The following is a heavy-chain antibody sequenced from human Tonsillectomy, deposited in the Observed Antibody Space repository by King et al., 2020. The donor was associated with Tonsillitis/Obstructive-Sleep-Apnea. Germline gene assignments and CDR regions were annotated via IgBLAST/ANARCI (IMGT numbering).Heavy chain of an antibody. J-gene: IGHJ3*02. CDR3: ARTLYSNPDVFDN. V-gene: IGHV2-70*11. CDR1: GFSLSTSGMC. CDR2: IDWDDDK. D-gene: IGHD4-11*01. Sequence: VTLKESGPALVKPSQTLTLTCTFSGFSLSTSGMCVSWIRQPPGKALEWLGRIDWDDDKYYSTSLKTRLTISHDTSKNQVVLTITNMDPVHTATYYCARTLYSNPDVFDNSGQGKMVTVSS.